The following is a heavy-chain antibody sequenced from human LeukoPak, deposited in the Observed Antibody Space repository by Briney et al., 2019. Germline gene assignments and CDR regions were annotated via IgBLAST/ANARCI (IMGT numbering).Heavy chain of an antibody. Sequence: PGGSLRLSCTASGFTFSAYSVKWVRQAPGKGLEWVSYISDDSRRIHYADSVRGRFTISRDNAKTSLYLQMNSLRDDDTAVYYCARDENYSFDYWGQGALVTVSS. CDR3: ARDENYSFDY. CDR2: ISDDSRRI. J-gene: IGHJ4*02. D-gene: IGHD4-11*01. V-gene: IGHV3-48*02. CDR1: GFTFSAYS.